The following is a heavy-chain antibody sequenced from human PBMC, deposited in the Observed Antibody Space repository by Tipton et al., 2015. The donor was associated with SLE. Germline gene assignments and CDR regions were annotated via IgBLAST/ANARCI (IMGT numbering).Heavy chain of an antibody. V-gene: IGHV4-59*08. Sequence: TLSLTCTVSGGSVSGYYWSWIRQPPGKGLEWIGYIYYSGSTNYNPSLKSRLTISVDTSKNQFSLKLSSVTAADTAVYYCARHSYGTDAFDIWGLGTMVTVSS. CDR1: GGSVSGYY. D-gene: IGHD3-10*01. J-gene: IGHJ3*02. CDR3: ARHSYGTDAFDI. CDR2: IYYSGST.